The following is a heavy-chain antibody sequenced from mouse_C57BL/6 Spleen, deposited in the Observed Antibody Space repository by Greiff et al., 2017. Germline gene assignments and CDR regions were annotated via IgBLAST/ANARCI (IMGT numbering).Heavy chain of an antibody. CDR3: ARDYGNVEAMDY. CDR1: GYAFTNYL. D-gene: IGHD1-2*01. V-gene: IGHV1-54*01. Sequence: VKLQESGAELVRPGTSVKVSCKASGYAFTNYLIEWVKQRPGQGLEWIGVINPGSGGTNYNEKFKGKATLTADKSSSTAYMQLSSLTSEDSAVYFCARDYGNVEAMDYWGQGTSVTVSS. J-gene: IGHJ4*01. CDR2: INPGSGGT.